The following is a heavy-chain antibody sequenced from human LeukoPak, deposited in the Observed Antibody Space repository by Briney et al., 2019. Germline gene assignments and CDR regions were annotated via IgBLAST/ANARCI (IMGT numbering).Heavy chain of an antibody. Sequence: GESLQISCKGSGYNFTSYWIGWVRPLPGKGLEWVGIIYPGDSDNRYSPSFQGQVTISADKSISTAYLQWSSLKASDTAMYYCAKFLDVVVPAAAFDIWGQGTMVTVSS. D-gene: IGHD2-2*01. V-gene: IGHV5-51*01. CDR3: AKFLDVVVPAAAFDI. CDR1: GYNFTSYW. J-gene: IGHJ3*02. CDR2: IYPGDSDN.